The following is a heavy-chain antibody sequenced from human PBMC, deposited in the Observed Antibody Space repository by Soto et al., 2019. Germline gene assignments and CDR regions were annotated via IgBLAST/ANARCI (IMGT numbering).Heavy chain of an antibody. Sequence: SGPTLVNPTETLTLTCTLSGFSLTSPGMVVIWIRQPPGKALECRALIERDDYDKYYSTSLKTRLTISKDTRKNQVVLTMANMDPADTGTYYCARSIRGPRRFNGMDVWGQGTTVTVSS. J-gene: IGHJ6*02. D-gene: IGHD1-20*01. CDR1: GFSLTSPGMV. V-gene: IGHV2-70*13. CDR3: ARSIRGPRRFNGMDV. CDR2: IERDDYDK.